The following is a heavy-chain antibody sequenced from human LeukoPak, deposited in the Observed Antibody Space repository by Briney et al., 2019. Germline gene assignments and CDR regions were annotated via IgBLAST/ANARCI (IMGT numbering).Heavy chain of an antibody. CDR2: ISSGSNYI. V-gene: IGHV3-21*01. CDR3: ATGVRGYNSAPDY. CDR1: GFTFSNYY. Sequence: GGSLRLSCAASGFTFSNYYMNWVRQAPGKGLEWVSSISSGSNYIYYADSLKGRFTISRDNAKNSLYLQMNSLRAEDTAVYYCATGVRGYNSAPDYWGQGTLVTVSP. J-gene: IGHJ4*02. D-gene: IGHD6-19*01.